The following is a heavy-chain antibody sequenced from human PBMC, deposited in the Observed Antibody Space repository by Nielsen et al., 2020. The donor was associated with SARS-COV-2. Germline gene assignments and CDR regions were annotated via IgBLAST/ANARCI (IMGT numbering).Heavy chain of an antibody. CDR2: ISSSSSYI. V-gene: IGHV3-21*01. CDR3: ASSESGPAASGYVGNAFDI. D-gene: IGHD2-2*01. Sequence: WIRQPPGKGLEWVSSISSSSSYIYYADSVKGRFTISRDNAKNSLYLQMNSLRAEDTAVYYCASSESGPAASGYVGNAFDIWSQGTMVTVSS. J-gene: IGHJ3*02.